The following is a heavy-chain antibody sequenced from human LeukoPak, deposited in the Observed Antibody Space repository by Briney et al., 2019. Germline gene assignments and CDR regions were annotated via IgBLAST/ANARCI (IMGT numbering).Heavy chain of an antibody. V-gene: IGHV3-66*02. CDR1: GFTVSSNY. Sequence: GGSLRLSCAASGFTVSSNYMSWVRQAPGKGLEWVSVIYSGGSTYYADSVKGRFTISRDNSKNTLYLQMNSLRAGDTAVYYCARDPLGRWLQSSRYFDLWGRGTLVTVSS. CDR2: IYSGGST. CDR3: ARDPLGRWLQSSRYFDL. D-gene: IGHD5-24*01. J-gene: IGHJ2*01.